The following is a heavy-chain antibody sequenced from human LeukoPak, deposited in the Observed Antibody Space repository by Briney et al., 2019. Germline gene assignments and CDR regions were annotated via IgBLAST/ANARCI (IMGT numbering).Heavy chain of an antibody. CDR1: GFTFSYYE. V-gene: IGHV3-48*03. J-gene: IGHJ4*02. D-gene: IGHD1-14*01. Sequence: PGGSLRLSCAVSGFTFSYYEMNWVRQAPGKGLEWVSYISSSGSTIYYADSVKGRFTISRDNAKNSLYLQMNSLRAEDTAVYYCARAFVRKPFDYWGQGTLVTVSS. CDR2: ISSSGSTI. CDR3: ARAFVRKPFDY.